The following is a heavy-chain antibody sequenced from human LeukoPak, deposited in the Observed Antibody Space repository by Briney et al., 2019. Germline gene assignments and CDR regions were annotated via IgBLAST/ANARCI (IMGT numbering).Heavy chain of an antibody. CDR3: ARVWYDSGNHLYFNYGLDV. D-gene: IGHD3-22*01. V-gene: IGHV1-18*01. J-gene: IGHJ6*02. CDR2: VSAYSGDT. Sequence: ASVKVSCKASGYTFTTYGITWVRQAPGQGLEWMGWVSAYSGDTDYAQSLQGRVTMTTDTSTSTAYMELTTLRSDDTAVYYCARVWYDSGNHLYFNYGLDVWGQGTTVTVSS. CDR1: GYTFTTYG.